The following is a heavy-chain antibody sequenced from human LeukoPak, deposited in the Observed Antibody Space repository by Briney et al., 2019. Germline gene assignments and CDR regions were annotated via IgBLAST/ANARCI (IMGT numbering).Heavy chain of an antibody. CDR3: AREISRWIQLEYFDY. CDR2: IYYSGST. D-gene: IGHD5-18*01. J-gene: IGHJ4*02. CDR1: GGSLSSSSYY. V-gene: IGHV4-61*05. Sequence: SETLSLTCTVSGGSLSSSSYYWGWIRQPPGKGLEWIGYIYYSGSTNYNPSLKSRVTISVDTSKNQFSLELSSVTAADTAVYYCAREISRWIQLEYFDYWGQGTLVTVSS.